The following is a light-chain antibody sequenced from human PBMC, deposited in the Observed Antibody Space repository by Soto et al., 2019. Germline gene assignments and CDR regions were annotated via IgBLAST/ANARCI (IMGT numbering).Light chain of an antibody. V-gene: IGLV2-23*02. J-gene: IGLJ2*01. CDR3: CSYAGSSTSLVV. CDR2: EVS. Sequence: QSALTQPASVSGSPGQSITISCTGTSSDVGSYNLVSWYQQHPGKAPKLMIYEVSKRPSGVSNRFSGSKSGNTASLTISGLQAEDEADYCCCSYAGSSTSLVVFGGGAKVTVL. CDR1: SSDVGSYNL.